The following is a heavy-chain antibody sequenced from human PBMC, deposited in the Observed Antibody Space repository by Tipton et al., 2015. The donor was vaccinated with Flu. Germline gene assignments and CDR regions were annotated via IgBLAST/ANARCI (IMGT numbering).Heavy chain of an antibody. V-gene: IGHV3-9*01. D-gene: IGHD5-18*01. CDR3: VKAPGSYSYAYPDF. Sequence: SLRLSCAASGFTFDDYAMHWVRQAPGKGLEWVSGISSNSGKIGYADSVKGRFTVSRDNAKNSLFLQMNSLRPEDTALYYCVKAPGSYSYAYPDFWGPGTLLSFSS. J-gene: IGHJ4*02. CDR2: ISSNSGKI. CDR1: GFTFDDYA.